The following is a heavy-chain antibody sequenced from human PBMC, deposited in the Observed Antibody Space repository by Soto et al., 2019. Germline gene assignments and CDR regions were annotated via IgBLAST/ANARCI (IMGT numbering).Heavy chain of an antibody. V-gene: IGHV1-46*01. Sequence: GASVKVSGKASGYTFTSYYMHWVRQAPGQGLEWMGIINPSGGSTSYAQKFQGRVTMTRDTSTSTVYMELSSLRSEDTAVYYCAREEWLDKYYYGMDVWGQGTTVTVSS. CDR2: INPSGGST. D-gene: IGHD3-3*01. J-gene: IGHJ6*02. CDR1: GYTFTSYY. CDR3: AREEWLDKYYYGMDV.